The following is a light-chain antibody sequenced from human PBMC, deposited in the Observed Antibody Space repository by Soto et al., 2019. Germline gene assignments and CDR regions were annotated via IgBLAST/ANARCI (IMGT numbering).Light chain of an antibody. CDR2: GAS. J-gene: IGKJ1*01. CDR3: QQYGSSRT. Sequence: EIVLTQSPGTLSLSPGERATLSCRASQSVSSSYLAWYQQKPGQAPRLLIYGASSRATGIPDRFSGSGAATDFNVTISRLEPEDFAVYYCQQYGSSRTFGQGTKVEIK. CDR1: QSVSSSY. V-gene: IGKV3-20*01.